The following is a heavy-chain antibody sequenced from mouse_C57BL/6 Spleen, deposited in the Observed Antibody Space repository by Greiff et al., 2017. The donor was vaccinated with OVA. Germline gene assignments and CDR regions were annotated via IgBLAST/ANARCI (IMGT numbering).Heavy chain of an antibody. CDR2: ISYDGSN. V-gene: IGHV3-6*01. CDR1: GYSITSGYY. D-gene: IGHD1-1*01. CDR3: ARDPVSYGSSYDY. Sequence: EVQLQQSGPGLVKPSQSLSLTCSVTGYSITSGYYWNWIRQFPGNKLEWMGYISYDGSNNYNPSLKNRISITRDTSKNQFFLKLNSVTTEDTATYYCARDPVSYGSSYDYWGQGTTLTVSS. J-gene: IGHJ2*01.